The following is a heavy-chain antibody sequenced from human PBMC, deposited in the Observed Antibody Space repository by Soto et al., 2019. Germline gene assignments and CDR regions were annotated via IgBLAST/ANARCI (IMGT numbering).Heavy chain of an antibody. Sequence: GESLKISCKCSGYRFTSYWIGWVRQMPGKGLEWMGIIYPGDSDTRYSPSFQGQVTISADKSISTAYLQWSSLKASDTAMYYCARVGAEYYYYYYGMDVWGQGTTVTVSS. V-gene: IGHV5-51*01. CDR3: ARVGAEYYYYYYGMDV. D-gene: IGHD1-26*01. CDR1: GYRFTSYW. CDR2: IYPGDSDT. J-gene: IGHJ6*02.